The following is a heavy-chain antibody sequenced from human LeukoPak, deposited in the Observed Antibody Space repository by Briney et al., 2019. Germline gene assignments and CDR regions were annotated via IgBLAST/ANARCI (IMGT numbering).Heavy chain of an antibody. CDR1: GGSFSGYY. J-gene: IGHJ5*02. D-gene: IGHD5-18*01. V-gene: IGHV4-34*01. CDR2: INHSGST. Sequence: SETLSLTCAVYGGSFSGYYWSWIRQPPGKGLEWIGEINHSGSTNYNPSLTSRVTISVDTSKNQFSLKLSSVTAADTAVYYCAGIQLRLLDALNWFDPWGQGTLVTVSS. CDR3: AGIQLRLLDALNWFDP.